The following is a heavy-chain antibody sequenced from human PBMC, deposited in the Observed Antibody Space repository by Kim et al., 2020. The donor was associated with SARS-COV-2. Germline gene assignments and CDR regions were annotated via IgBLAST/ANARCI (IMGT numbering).Heavy chain of an antibody. D-gene: IGHD3-10*01. CDR2: IWYDGSNK. CDR3: ARARLGYYGSGTLGAY. CDR1: GFTFSSYG. Sequence: GGSLRLSCAASGFTFSSYGMHWVRQAPGKGLEWVAVIWYDGSNKYYADSVKGRFTISRDNSKNTLYLQMNSLRAEDTAVYYCARARLGYYGSGTLGAYWGQGTLVTVSS. V-gene: IGHV3-33*01. J-gene: IGHJ4*02.